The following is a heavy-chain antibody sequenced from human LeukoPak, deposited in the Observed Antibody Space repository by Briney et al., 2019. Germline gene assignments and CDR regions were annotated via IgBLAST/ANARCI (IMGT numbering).Heavy chain of an antibody. Sequence: PGGSLRLSCAASGLTFSSYWMSWVRQAPGKGLEWVANIKQDGSEKYYVDSVKGRFTISRDNAKNSLYLQMNSLRAEDTAVYYCAREVVVPAAIPFDYWGQGTLVTVSS. J-gene: IGHJ4*02. CDR2: IKQDGSEK. D-gene: IGHD2-2*02. CDR3: AREVVVPAAIPFDY. CDR1: GLTFSSYW. V-gene: IGHV3-7*01.